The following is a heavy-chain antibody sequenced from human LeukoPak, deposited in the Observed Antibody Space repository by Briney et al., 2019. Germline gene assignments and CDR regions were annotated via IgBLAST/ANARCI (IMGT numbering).Heavy chain of an antibody. D-gene: IGHD3-10*01. V-gene: IGHV4-61*01. CDR2: IYYSGST. CDR3: ARAYYYGSGIDP. Sequence: SETLSLTCTVSGGSISSSSYYWSWIRQPPGKGLEWIGYIYYSGSTNYNPSLKSRVTISVDTSKNQFSLKLSSVTAADTAVYYCARAYYYGSGIDPWGQGTLVTVSS. J-gene: IGHJ5*02. CDR1: GGSISSSSYY.